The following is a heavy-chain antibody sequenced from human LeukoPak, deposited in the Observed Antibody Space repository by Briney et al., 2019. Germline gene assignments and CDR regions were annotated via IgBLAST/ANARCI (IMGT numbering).Heavy chain of an antibody. CDR2: INPNTGAT. V-gene: IGHV1-2*02. J-gene: IGHJ4*02. D-gene: IGHD6-19*01. Sequence: ASLKVSCRPSGYTFTGYYLHWVRQAPGQVFEWMGWINPNTGATMYAQKFEGRATLSRDTSIDTAYMELTGLRRDDTAVYFCARDRVGSGWPRPYYFEFWGQGTLATVSS. CDR1: GYTFTGYY. CDR3: ARDRVGSGWPRPYYFEF.